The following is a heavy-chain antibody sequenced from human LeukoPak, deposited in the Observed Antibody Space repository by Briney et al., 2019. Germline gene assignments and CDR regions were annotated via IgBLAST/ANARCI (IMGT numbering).Heavy chain of an antibody. CDR1: GFTFSTYG. CDR2: ISSVITTV. J-gene: IGHJ4*02. Sequence: PGGSPRLSCAASGFTFSTYGMNWVRPGPGEGVEWGSYISSVITTVYYADTVKGRFTISRDNARNSLYLQMNTLRDEDAAGYYCARGTYYSDCWGQGTLVTVSS. CDR3: ARGTYYSDC. V-gene: IGHV3-48*02.